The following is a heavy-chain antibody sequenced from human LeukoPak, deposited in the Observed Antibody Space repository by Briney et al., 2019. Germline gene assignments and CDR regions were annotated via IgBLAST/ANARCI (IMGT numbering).Heavy chain of an antibody. Sequence: SETLSLLCTVCGGFISRYYWIWIRQPPGKGLEWIGYIYYRGSTNYNPYLTSRVTILVDTSKNQFSLKLSSVTAADTAVYFCARDWGVEARPCYMDVWGKGTTVTVSS. CDR2: IYYRGST. J-gene: IGHJ6*03. CDR1: GGFISRYY. V-gene: IGHV4-59*01. D-gene: IGHD6-6*01. CDR3: ARDWGVEARPCYMDV.